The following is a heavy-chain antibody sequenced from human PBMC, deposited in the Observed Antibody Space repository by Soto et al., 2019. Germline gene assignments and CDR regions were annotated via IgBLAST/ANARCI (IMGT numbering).Heavy chain of an antibody. Sequence: QVQLQQWGAGLLKPSETLSLTCAVYGGSFSGYQWSWIRQTPGKGLEWIGGINDSGDINYNPSLKSRITFLVDSPKKHIALRLSSVTAADTDVYYCARGLIRWFVGLSRRGGYYYYMDVWGKGTTVTVSS. CDR3: ARGLIRWFVGLSRRGGYYYYMDV. CDR2: INDSGDI. V-gene: IGHV4-34*01. CDR1: GGSFSGYQ. J-gene: IGHJ6*03. D-gene: IGHD3-10*01.